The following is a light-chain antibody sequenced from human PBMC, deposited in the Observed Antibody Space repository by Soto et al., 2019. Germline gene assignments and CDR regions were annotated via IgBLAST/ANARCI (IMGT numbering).Light chain of an antibody. CDR1: QSVSRS. Sequence: EIVLAQSPATLSLSPGERATLSCRASQSVSRSLAWYQQRPGQAPRLLIYDASNRATGIPARFSGSGSGTDFTLTISTLEPEDFAVYYCQQRGNWPLTFGGGTKVEIK. CDR2: DAS. J-gene: IGKJ4*01. CDR3: QQRGNWPLT. V-gene: IGKV3-11*01.